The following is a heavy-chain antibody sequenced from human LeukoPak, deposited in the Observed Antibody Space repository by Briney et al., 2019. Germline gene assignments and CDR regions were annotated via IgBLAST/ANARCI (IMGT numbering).Heavy chain of an antibody. CDR1: GYTFANYS. CDR2: ISAYNGNT. V-gene: IGHV1-18*01. D-gene: IGHD1-26*01. Sequence: ASVKVSCKASGYTFANYSINWVRQAPGQGLEWMGWISAYNGNTNYAQKFQGRVTMTTDTSTSTAYMDLRSLRSDDTAVYYCARDLDQYSGRFGGFGHDFWGQGTLVTVSS. CDR3: ARDLDQYSGRFGGFGHDF. J-gene: IGHJ4*02.